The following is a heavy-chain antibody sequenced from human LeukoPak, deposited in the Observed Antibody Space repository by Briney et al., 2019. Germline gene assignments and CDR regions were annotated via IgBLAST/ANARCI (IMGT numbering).Heavy chain of an antibody. J-gene: IGHJ6*03. Sequence: SETRSLTCTVSGGSISSGDYYWSWIRQPPGKGLEWIGYIYYSGSTSYNPFLKSRVTISVDTSKNQFSLKLSSVTAADTAVYYCARLSLRGYYYGSGSYYPNYYYYYMDVWGKGTTVTVSS. CDR3: ARLSLRGYYYGSGSYYPNYYYYYMDV. CDR1: GGSISSGDYY. D-gene: IGHD3-10*01. V-gene: IGHV4-30-4*08. CDR2: IYYSGST.